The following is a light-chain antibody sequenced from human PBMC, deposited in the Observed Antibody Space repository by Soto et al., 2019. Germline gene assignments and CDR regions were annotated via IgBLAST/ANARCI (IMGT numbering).Light chain of an antibody. CDR3: QQSYDHPLT. V-gene: IGKV1-39*01. J-gene: IGKJ5*01. CDR2: GAS. Sequence: DIQMTQSPSSLSASVGDRVSITCRASQTIRSNVNWFQQKPGEVPKILIYGASTLQSGVPSRFSGSGTGTYFTLTISNVQPEDFATYYCQQSYDHPLTFGQGTRLEI. CDR1: QTIRSN.